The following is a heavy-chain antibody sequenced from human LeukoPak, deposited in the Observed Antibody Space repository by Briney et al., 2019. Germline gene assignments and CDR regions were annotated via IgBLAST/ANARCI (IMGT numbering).Heavy chain of an antibody. Sequence: QPGGSLRLSCAASGFTFSGYSMNWVRQAPGKGLEWVAYIKKSGSPIYYADSVKGRFTISRDNAKNSLYLQMNSLRAEDTAVYYCARVPFYDSSGYYYESPLDYWGQGTLVTVSS. CDR3: ARVPFYDSSGYYYESPLDY. CDR1: GFTFSGYS. D-gene: IGHD3-22*01. J-gene: IGHJ4*02. CDR2: IKKSGSPI. V-gene: IGHV3-48*04.